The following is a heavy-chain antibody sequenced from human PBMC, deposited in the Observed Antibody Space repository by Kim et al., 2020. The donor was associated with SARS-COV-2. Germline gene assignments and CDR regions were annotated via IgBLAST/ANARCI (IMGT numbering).Heavy chain of an antibody. Sequence: SETLSLTCTVSGGSISSYYWSWIRQPPGKGLEWIGYIYYSGSTNYNPSLKSRVTISVDTSKNQFSLKLSSVTTADTAVYYCAREQVAGMRGYYFDYWGQGTLVTVSS. J-gene: IGHJ4*02. D-gene: IGHD6-19*01. CDR1: GGSISSYY. V-gene: IGHV4-59*13. CDR3: AREQVAGMRGYYFDY. CDR2: IYYSGST.